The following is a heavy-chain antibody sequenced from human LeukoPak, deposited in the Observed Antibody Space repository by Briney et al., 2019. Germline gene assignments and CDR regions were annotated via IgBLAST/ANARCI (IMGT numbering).Heavy chain of an antibody. Sequence: GGSLRLSCVVSGITFSGYSMIWVLQAPGKGLEWLSFMTTSGNTIFYAESVKDRFTISRDNAKKSLYLQMNSLRDEDTVVYYCARVGGATAVTMYFEYWGQGTLVTVTS. CDR2: MTTSGNTI. CDR3: ARVGGATAVTMYFEY. V-gene: IGHV3-48*02. J-gene: IGHJ4*02. D-gene: IGHD1-26*01. CDR1: GITFSGYS.